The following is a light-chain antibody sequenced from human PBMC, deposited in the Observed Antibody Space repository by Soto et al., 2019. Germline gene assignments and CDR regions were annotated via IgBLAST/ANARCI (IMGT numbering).Light chain of an antibody. J-gene: IGKJ1*01. CDR3: QQYGSSPQT. Sequence: EIVMTQSPATLSVSPGERATLSCRASQSVRSNCLAWYQQKPGQAPRLLIYGASSRATGIPDRFSGSGSGTDFSLTISRLEPEDFAVYYCQQYGSSPQTFGQGTKVEIK. CDR1: QSVRSNC. CDR2: GAS. V-gene: IGKV3-20*01.